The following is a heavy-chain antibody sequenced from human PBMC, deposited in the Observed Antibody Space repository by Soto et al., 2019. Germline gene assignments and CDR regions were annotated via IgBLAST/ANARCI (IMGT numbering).Heavy chain of an antibody. CDR2: VNMDGSTT. CDR3: ARGAKGQWLVDY. J-gene: IGHJ4*02. D-gene: IGHD6-19*01. CDR1: GFTFNSYW. Sequence: GGSLRLSCAGSGFTFNSYWLHWVRQAPGKGLVWVSRVNMDGSTTTYADSVKGRFTISRDNAKNTVYLQMNSLRADDTAVYYCARGAKGQWLVDYWGQGTPVTVSS. V-gene: IGHV3-74*01.